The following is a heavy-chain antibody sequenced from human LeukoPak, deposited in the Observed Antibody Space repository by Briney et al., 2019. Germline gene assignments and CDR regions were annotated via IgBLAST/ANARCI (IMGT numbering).Heavy chain of an antibody. V-gene: IGHV4-30-4*01. CDR2: ISYSGST. J-gene: IGHJ4*02. CDR1: GGSISSGDYY. Sequence: TSETLSLTCTVSGGSISSGDYYWSWIRQPPGKGLEWIGYISYSGSTYYNPSLKNRVTISVDTSKNQFSLKLSSVTVADTAVFYCVRDVIGGVATRFDYWGQGTLVTVSS. D-gene: IGHD5-12*01. CDR3: VRDVIGGVATRFDY.